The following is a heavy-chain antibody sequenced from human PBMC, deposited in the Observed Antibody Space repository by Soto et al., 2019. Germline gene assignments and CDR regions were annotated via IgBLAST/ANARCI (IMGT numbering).Heavy chain of an antibody. V-gene: IGHV4-34*01. CDR3: ARLSSPKVRYFDWLLLSSWYYYVMDV. CDR1: GGSFSGYY. CDR2: INHSGST. J-gene: IGHJ6*02. D-gene: IGHD3-9*01. Sequence: SETLSLTCAVYGGSFSGYYWSWIRQPPGKGLEWIGEINHSGSTNYNPSLKSRVTISVDTSKNQFSLKLSSVTAADTAVYYCARLSSPKVRYFDWLLLSSWYYYVMDVWGQGTTVTV.